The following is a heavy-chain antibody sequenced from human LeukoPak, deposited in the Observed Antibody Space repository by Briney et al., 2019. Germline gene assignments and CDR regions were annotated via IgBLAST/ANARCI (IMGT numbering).Heavy chain of an antibody. D-gene: IGHD5-12*01. CDR1: GYTFTSYY. Sequence: ASVKVSCKASGYTFTSYYMHWVRQAPGQGLEWMGWISAYNGNTNYAQKLQGRVTMTTDTSTSTAYMELRSLRSDDTAVYYCARDRAVDNDAFDIWGQGTMVTVSS. CDR2: ISAYNGNT. V-gene: IGHV1-18*04. J-gene: IGHJ3*02. CDR3: ARDRAVDNDAFDI.